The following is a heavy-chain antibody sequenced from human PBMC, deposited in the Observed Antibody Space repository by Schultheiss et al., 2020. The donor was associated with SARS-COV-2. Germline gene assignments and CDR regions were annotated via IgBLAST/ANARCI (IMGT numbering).Heavy chain of an antibody. J-gene: IGHJ6*02. CDR2: IYSGGST. CDR3: TTDLRTVTTYYYYYYGMDV. D-gene: IGHD4-11*01. CDR1: GFTVSSNY. Sequence: GGSLRLSCAASGFTVSSNYMSWVRQAPGKGLEWVSVIYSGGSTYYADSVKGRFTISRDNAKNSLYLQMNSLRAGDTAVYYCTTDLRTVTTYYYYYYGMDVWGQGTTVTVSS. V-gene: IGHV3-66*01.